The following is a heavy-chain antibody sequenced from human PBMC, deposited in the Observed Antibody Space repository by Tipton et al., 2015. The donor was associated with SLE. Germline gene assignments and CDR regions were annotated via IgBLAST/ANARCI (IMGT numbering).Heavy chain of an antibody. V-gene: IGHV3-11*01. D-gene: IGHD2-2*01. J-gene: IGHJ6*03. CDR3: ARVGCSSTSCYGYYYMDV. Sequence: SLRLSCAASGFTFSDYYMSWIRQAPGKGLEWVSYISSSGSTIYYADSVKGRFTISRDNAKNSLYLQMNSLRAEDTAVYYCARVGCSSTSCYGYYYMDVWGKGTTVTVSS. CDR1: GFTFSDYY. CDR2: ISSSGSTI.